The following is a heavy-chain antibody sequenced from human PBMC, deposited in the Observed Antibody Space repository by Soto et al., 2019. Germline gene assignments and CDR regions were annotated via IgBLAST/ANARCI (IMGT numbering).Heavy chain of an antibody. CDR1: GFTFSSYW. J-gene: IGHJ6*03. CDR3: ARTDTRITIFGVVIMELGGVAMDV. D-gene: IGHD3-3*01. CDR2: IKQDGSEK. V-gene: IGHV3-7*01. Sequence: GGSLRLSCAASGFTFSSYWMSWVRQAPGKGLEWVANIKQDGSEKYYVDSVKGRFTISRDNAKNSLYLQMNSLRAEDTAVYYFARTDTRITIFGVVIMELGGVAMDVWGKGTTVTVSS.